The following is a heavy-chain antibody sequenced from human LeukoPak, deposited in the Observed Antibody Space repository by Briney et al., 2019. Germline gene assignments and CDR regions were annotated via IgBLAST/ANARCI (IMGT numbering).Heavy chain of an antibody. CDR2: SSWNSGSI. Sequence: GGSLRLSCAASGFTFADYAMHWVRQAPGKGLEWVSGSSWNSGSIGYADSVKGRFTISRDNAKNSLYLQMNSLRAEDTALYYCAKDMTRRSWYYVDAFDIWGQGTMVTVSS. CDR3: AKDMTRRSWYYVDAFDI. J-gene: IGHJ3*02. CDR1: GFTFADYA. D-gene: IGHD6-13*01. V-gene: IGHV3-9*01.